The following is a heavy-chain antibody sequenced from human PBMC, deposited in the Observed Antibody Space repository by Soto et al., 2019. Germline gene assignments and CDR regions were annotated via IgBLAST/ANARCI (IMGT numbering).Heavy chain of an antibody. CDR1: GFTFSSYG. Sequence: QVQLVESGGGVVQPGRSLRLSCEASGFTFSSYGMHWVRQAPGKGLEWVALIWYDGSKKYYADSVKGRFTISRDDSKNTLYLKMDSLRAEGTAVYYCARGSEGNAFYNWGQGTLVTVSS. J-gene: IGHJ3*02. CDR2: IWYDGSKK. CDR3: ARGSEGNAFYN. V-gene: IGHV3-33*01. D-gene: IGHD6-13*01.